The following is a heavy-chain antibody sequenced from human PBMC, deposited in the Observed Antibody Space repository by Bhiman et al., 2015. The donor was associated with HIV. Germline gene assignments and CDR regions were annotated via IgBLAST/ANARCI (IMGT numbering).Heavy chain of an antibody. Sequence: QVQLVESGGGVVQPGRSLRLSCAASGFTFNTYAMHWVRQAPGKGLEWVTIISYDGNNKYYADSVKGRFTISRDNSKNTLYLQMNSLRAEDTAVYYCARATGRGVDYFDYWGQGTLVTVSS. CDR3: ARATGRGVDYFDY. D-gene: IGHD1-1*01. V-gene: IGHV3-30-3*01. CDR2: ISYDGNNK. CDR1: GFTFNTYA. J-gene: IGHJ4*02.